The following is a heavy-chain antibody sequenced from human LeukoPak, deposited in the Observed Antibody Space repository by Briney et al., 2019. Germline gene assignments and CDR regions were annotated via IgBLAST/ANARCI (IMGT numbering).Heavy chain of an antibody. D-gene: IGHD3-10*01. J-gene: IGHJ5*02. V-gene: IGHV1-8*03. CDR3: ATGEYYYGSGPWFDP. CDR1: GYTFTSYD. Sequence: GASVKVSCKASGYTFTSYDINWVRQATGQGLEWMGWMNPNSGNTGYAQKFQGRVTITRNTSISTAYMELSSLRSEDTAVYYCATGEYYYGSGPWFDPWGQGTLVTVSS. CDR2: MNPNSGNT.